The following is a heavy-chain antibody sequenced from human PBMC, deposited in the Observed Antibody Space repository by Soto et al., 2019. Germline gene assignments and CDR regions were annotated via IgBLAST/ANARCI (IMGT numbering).Heavy chain of an antibody. Sequence: QVQLVQSGAELQKPGASVRVSCKTSGSTFADFYIRWVRQAPGQGFEWMGWMKPKTGGAVYAQKMLGRAAMTRDTSISTAYMELSRLSSNGTAVYFCATSTYDDFWSGSLWGQGTVVTVSS. CDR3: ATSTYDDFWSGSL. CDR1: GSTFADFY. J-gene: IGHJ4*02. D-gene: IGHD3-3*01. CDR2: MKPKTGGA. V-gene: IGHV1-2*02.